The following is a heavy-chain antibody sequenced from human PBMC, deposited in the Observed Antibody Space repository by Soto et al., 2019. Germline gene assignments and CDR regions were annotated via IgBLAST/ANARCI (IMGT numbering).Heavy chain of an antibody. D-gene: IGHD3-10*01. CDR2: INLDGREK. V-gene: IGHV3-7*01. Sequence: GGSLRLSCAASGFMFRSYWMSWVRQAPGKGLERVANINLDGREKYYVDSVKGRFSTSRDTAKNSLYLQMNSLRAEDTAVYYCAREKDHLRGVKYYFEYWGQGTPVTVSS. CDR1: GFMFRSYW. J-gene: IGHJ4*02. CDR3: AREKDHLRGVKYYFEY.